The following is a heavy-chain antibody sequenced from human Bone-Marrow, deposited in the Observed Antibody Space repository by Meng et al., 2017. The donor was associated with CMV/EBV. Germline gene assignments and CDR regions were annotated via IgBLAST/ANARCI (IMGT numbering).Heavy chain of an antibody. CDR2: ISSSGSTI. Sequence: GGSLRLSCAASGFTFSSYEMNWVRQAPGKGLEWVSYISSSGSTIYYADSVKGRFTISRDNSKNTLYLQMNILRPEDTAVYYCARHTSDYYYYGIDLWGQGTTVTVSS. D-gene: IGHD2-2*01. CDR1: GFTFSSYE. J-gene: IGHJ6*02. CDR3: ARHTSDYYYYGIDL. V-gene: IGHV3-48*03.